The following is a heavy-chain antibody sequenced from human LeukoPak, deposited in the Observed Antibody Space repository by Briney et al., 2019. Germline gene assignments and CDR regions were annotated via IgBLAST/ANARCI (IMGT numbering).Heavy chain of an antibody. J-gene: IGHJ4*02. CDR1: GFTFSSYG. CDR2: IRYDGSNK. D-gene: IGHD3-10*01. CDR3: AKCTMVRATFDY. V-gene: IGHV3-30*02. Sequence: GGSLRLSCAASGFTFSSYGMHWVRQAPGKGLEWVAFIRYDGSNKYYADSVKGRFTISRDNSKNTLYLQMNSLRAEDTAVYYCAKCTMVRATFDYWGQGTLVTVSS.